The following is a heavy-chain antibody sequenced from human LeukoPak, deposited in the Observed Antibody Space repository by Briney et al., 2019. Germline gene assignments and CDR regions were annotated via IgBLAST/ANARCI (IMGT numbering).Heavy chain of an antibody. CDR2: IYYSGSA. J-gene: IGHJ4*02. V-gene: IGHV4-61*01. Sequence: SETLSLTCTVSGGSVSSGSYYWSWIRQPPGKGLEWIGYIYYSGSANYNPSLRSRVTISVDTSKNQFSLKLSSVTAADTAVYYCARDLHIAVAGTLFDYWGQGTLVTVSS. CDR1: GGSVSSGSYY. CDR3: ARDLHIAVAGTLFDY. D-gene: IGHD6-19*01.